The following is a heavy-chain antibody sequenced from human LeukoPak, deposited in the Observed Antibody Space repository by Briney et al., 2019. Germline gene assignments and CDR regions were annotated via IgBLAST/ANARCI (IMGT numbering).Heavy chain of an antibody. D-gene: IGHD6-13*01. V-gene: IGHV4-59*01. CDR3: ARDGIAAAGGFDY. Sequence: PSETLSLTCTVSDGSISSYYWSWIRQPPGKGLEWIGYIYYSGSTNYNPSLKSRVTISVDTSKNQFSLKLSSVTAADTAVYYCARDGIAAAGGFDYWGQGTLVTVSS. CDR1: DGSISSYY. J-gene: IGHJ4*02. CDR2: IYYSGST.